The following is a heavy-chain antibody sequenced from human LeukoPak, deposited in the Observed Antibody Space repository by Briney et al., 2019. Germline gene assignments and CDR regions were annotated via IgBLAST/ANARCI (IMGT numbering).Heavy chain of an antibody. CDR3: ARWRGGMGLLNPPYFDY. CDR1: GFTFSDYY. Sequence: KSGGSLRLSCAASGFTFSDYYMSWIRQAPGKGLEWLSCISSSGRTIYYADSVKGRFTISRDNAKNSLYLQMSSLRVEDTAVYYCARWRGGMGLLNPPYFDYWGLGTLVTVSS. V-gene: IGHV3-11*04. CDR2: ISSSGRTI. J-gene: IGHJ4*02. D-gene: IGHD3-3*01.